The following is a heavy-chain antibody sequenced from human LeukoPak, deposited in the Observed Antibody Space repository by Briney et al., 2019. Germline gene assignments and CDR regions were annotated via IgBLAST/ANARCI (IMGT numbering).Heavy chain of an antibody. D-gene: IGHD2-21*01. CDR2: IYGDGSFT. CDR3: AKDFRIGYSAHFDY. V-gene: IGHV3-74*01. CDR1: GFTFSNFW. Sequence: GGSLRLSCAASGFTFSNFWMHWVRQAPGKGLVWVALIYGDGSFTRYADSVKGRFTISRDNSKNTLYLQMDSLRGEDTAVYYCAKDFRIGYSAHFDYWGQGALVTVSS. J-gene: IGHJ4*02.